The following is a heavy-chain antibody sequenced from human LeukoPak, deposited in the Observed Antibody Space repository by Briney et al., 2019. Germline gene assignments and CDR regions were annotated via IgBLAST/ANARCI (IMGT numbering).Heavy chain of an antibody. CDR3: VRRSTEAGLDL. Sequence: GGSLRPSCAASAFTFSDYWMHWVRQAPGKGLVWVSRINSDGSSTRYADSVKGRFTISRDNAKNTLYLQMNSLRAEDTAVFYCVRRSTEAGLDLWGQGTLVTVSS. J-gene: IGHJ5*02. CDR2: INSDGSST. D-gene: IGHD4-17*01. V-gene: IGHV3-74*01. CDR1: AFTFSDYW.